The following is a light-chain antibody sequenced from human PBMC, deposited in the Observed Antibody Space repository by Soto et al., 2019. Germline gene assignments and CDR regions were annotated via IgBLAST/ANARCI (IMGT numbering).Light chain of an antibody. CDR1: SGHSNYA. CDR3: QTWGTGIRV. CDR2: LNSDGSH. Sequence: QSVLTQSPSASASLGASVKLTCTLSSGHSNYAIAWHQQQPEKGPRYLMNLNSDGSHYKGDGIPARFSGSSSGAERYLTISSLQSEDEADYYCQTWGTGIRVFGGGTKLTVL. J-gene: IGLJ2*01. V-gene: IGLV4-69*01.